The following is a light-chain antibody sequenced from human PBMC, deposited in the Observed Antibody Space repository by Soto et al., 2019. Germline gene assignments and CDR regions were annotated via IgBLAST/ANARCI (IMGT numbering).Light chain of an antibody. CDR3: SSYAGSNTVA. CDR2: EVN. V-gene: IGLV2-8*01. CDR1: SSDVGGYSY. J-gene: IGLJ2*01. Sequence: QSVLTQPPSASGSPGQSVTISCTGTSSDVGGYSYVSWYQQHPGKAPKLMIYEVNRRPSGVPDRFSGSKSGNTASLTVSGLQAEDEADYYCSSYAGSNTVAFGGGTKLTVL.